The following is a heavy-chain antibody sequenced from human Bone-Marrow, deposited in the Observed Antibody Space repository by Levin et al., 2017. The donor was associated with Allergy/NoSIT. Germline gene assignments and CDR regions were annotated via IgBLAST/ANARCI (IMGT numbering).Heavy chain of an antibody. CDR3: ARARPWSPFDS. J-gene: IGHJ4*02. V-gene: IGHV3-72*01. CDR2: IRNRANNYYT. CDR1: GFTFNDYY. D-gene: IGHD2-8*01. Sequence: PGGSLRLSCAASGFTFNDYYMDWVRQAPGKGLEWVARIRNRANNYYTEYAASVKGRFTISRDDSEKSLYLQMSSLKTEDTAMYYCARARPWSPFDSWGQGTLVTVSS.